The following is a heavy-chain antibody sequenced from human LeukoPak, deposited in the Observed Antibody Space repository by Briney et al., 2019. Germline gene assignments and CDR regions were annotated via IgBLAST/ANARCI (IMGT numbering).Heavy chain of an antibody. CDR3: ARAYSSSWYWNWFDP. V-gene: IGHV4-38-2*02. CDR1: GYSISSGYY. Sequence: SETLSLTCTVSGYSISSGYYWGWIRQPPGKGLEWIGSIYNSGSTYYNPSLKSRATISLDTPANQFSLKLSSVTAADTAVYYCARAYSSSWYWNWFDPWGQGTLVTVSS. CDR2: IYNSGST. J-gene: IGHJ5*02. D-gene: IGHD6-13*01.